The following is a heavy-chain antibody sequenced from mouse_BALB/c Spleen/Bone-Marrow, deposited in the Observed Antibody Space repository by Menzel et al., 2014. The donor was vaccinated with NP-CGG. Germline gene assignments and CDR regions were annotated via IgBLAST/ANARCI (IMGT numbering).Heavy chain of an antibody. CDR2: ISSGGGYT. CDR1: GYTFSTYG. Sequence: EVQVVESGGDLAKPGGSLKLSCAASGYTFSTYGMPWVRQTPDKRLEWVATISSGGGYTYYLDSVKGRFTISRDNVNNTLYLPMRSLKSEDTAMYYCTRQRNWDHYAMDYWGQGTSVTVSS. J-gene: IGHJ4*01. CDR3: TRQRNWDHYAMDY. V-gene: IGHV5-6*01. D-gene: IGHD4-1*01.